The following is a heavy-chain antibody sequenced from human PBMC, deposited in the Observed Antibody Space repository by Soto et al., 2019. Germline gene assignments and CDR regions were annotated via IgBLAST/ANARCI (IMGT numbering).Heavy chain of an antibody. CDR3: ARRGSGSYYDY. J-gene: IGHJ4*02. Sequence: EVQLLESGGGLVQPGGSLRLSCAASGLTFSSYAMRWVRQAPGKGLEWVSAISGSGDSTYYADSVKGRFTISRDNSKNTLYLQMNSLRAEDTAKYYCARRGSGSYYDYWGQGTLVTVS. CDR1: GLTFSSYA. CDR2: ISGSGDST. V-gene: IGHV3-23*01. D-gene: IGHD1-26*01.